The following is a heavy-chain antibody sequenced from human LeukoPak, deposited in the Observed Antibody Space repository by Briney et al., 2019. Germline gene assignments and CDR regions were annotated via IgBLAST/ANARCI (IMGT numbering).Heavy chain of an antibody. J-gene: IGHJ4*02. CDR1: GGSISSYY. CDR3: AREGVTKYYFDY. Sequence: SETLSLTRTVSGGSISSYYWSWIRQPPGKGLEWIGYIYYSGSTDYNPSLKSRVTISVDTSKNQFSLKLSSVTAADTAVYYCAREGVTKYYFDYWGQGTLVTVSS. D-gene: IGHD4-11*01. V-gene: IGHV4-59*01. CDR2: IYYSGST.